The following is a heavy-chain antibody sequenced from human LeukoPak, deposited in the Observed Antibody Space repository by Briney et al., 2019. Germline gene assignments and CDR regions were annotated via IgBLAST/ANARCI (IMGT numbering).Heavy chain of an antibody. Sequence: VASVKVSCKASGYTFTGYYMHWVRQAPGQGLERMGWINPNSGGTNYAQKFQGRVTMTRDTSISTAYMELSRLRSDDTAVYYCARDPRAYYDFWSGPPDEPGFFDYWGQGTLVTVSS. D-gene: IGHD3-3*01. CDR1: GYTFTGYY. V-gene: IGHV1-2*02. J-gene: IGHJ4*02. CDR3: ARDPRAYYDFWSGPPDEPGFFDY. CDR2: INPNSGGT.